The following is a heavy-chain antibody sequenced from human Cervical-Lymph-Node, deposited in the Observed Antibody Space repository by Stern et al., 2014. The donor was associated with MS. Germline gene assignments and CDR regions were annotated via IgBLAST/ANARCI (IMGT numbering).Heavy chain of an antibody. D-gene: IGHD3-10*01. V-gene: IGHV1-69*01. CDR1: GGTFSSYA. CDR2: IIPMFGTG. CDR3: ASSVGELTPEAV. Sequence: QMQLVQSGAEVKKPGSSVGVSCKTSGGTFSSYAISWVRQAPGQGLGWMGGIIPMFGTGKYAQKFQGRVTITAAESTSTAYMEVSSLRSEDTAVYYCASSVGELTPEAVWGQGTTVTVFS. J-gene: IGHJ6*02.